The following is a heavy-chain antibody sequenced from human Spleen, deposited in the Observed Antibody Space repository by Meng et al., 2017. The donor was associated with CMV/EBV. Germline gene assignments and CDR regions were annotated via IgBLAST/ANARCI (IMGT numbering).Heavy chain of an antibody. J-gene: IGHJ6*02. CDR1: GFTVSSNY. V-gene: IGHV3-66*01. CDR3: ARDSLSGPTVVIAGYGMDV. CDR2: IYSGGST. D-gene: IGHD4-23*01. Sequence: GESLKISCAASGFTVSSNYMSWVRQAPGKGLEWVSVIYSGGSTYYADSVKGRFTISRDNAKNSLNLQMTSLRAEDTAVYYCARDSLSGPTVVIAGYGMDVWGQGTTVTVSS.